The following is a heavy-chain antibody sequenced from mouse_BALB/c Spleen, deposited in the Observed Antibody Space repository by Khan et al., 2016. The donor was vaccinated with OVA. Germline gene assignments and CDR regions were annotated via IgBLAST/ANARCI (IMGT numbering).Heavy chain of an antibody. CDR3: VRDGAYHRNDGWFAY. V-gene: IGHV1-4*01. Sequence: QVQLKQSGAELARPGASVKMSCKASGYTFTSYTIHWIKKRPGQGLEWIGYINPSNGYTNYNQKFKDKAKLTTDKSSTTAYLQLSSLTSDDSAVYDCVRDGAYHRNDGWFAYWGQGTLVTVSA. CDR2: INPSNGYT. D-gene: IGHD2-14*01. J-gene: IGHJ3*01. CDR1: GYTFTSYT.